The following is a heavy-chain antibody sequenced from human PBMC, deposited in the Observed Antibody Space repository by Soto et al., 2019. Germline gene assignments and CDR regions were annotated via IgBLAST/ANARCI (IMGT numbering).Heavy chain of an antibody. Sequence: ASVKVSCKASGYTSTSYAMNWVRQAPGQRLEWMGWINAGNGNTKYSQKFQGRVTITRDTSASTAYMELSSLRSEDTAVYYCARGITLPTPLDYWGQGTLVTVSS. CDR2: INAGNGNT. CDR1: GYTSTSYA. V-gene: IGHV1-3*01. CDR3: ARGITLPTPLDY. D-gene: IGHD1-20*01. J-gene: IGHJ4*02.